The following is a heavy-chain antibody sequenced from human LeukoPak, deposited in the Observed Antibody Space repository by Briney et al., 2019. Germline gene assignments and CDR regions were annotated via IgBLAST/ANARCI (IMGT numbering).Heavy chain of an antibody. J-gene: IGHJ6*03. CDR1: GGSISSYY. V-gene: IGHV4-4*07. D-gene: IGHD3-10*01. Sequence: ETLSLTCTVSGGSISSYYWSWIRQPAGKGLEWIGRIYTSGSTNYNPSLKSRVTMSVDTSKNQFSLKLSSVTAADTAVYYCARAVGSGSFQTYYYYMDVWGKGTTVTISS. CDR2: IYTSGST. CDR3: ARAVGSGSFQTYYYYMDV.